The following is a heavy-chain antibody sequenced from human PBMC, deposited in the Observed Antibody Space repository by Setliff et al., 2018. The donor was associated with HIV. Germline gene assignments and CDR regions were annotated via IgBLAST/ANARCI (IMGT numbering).Heavy chain of an antibody. V-gene: IGHV4-59*01. Sequence: NPSETLSLTCSVSGDSIGTYYWNWIRQTPGKRLEWIGFFYYGGSTDYNPALKNRVAISVDTSRNRVSLKMTSVTAADTAVYYCARARLLGGFLSWGRGALVTVSS. CDR2: FYYGGST. CDR1: GDSIGTYY. CDR3: ARARLLGGFLS. D-gene: IGHD7-27*01. J-gene: IGHJ5*02.